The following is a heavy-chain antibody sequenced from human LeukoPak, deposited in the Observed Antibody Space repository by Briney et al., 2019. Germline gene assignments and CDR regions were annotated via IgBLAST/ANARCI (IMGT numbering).Heavy chain of an antibody. CDR3: ARARPLVVWELLLGFDY. Sequence: GGSLRLSCAASGFTFSSYAMHWVRQAPGKGLEWVAVISFDGNNKYYADSVKGRFTISRDNSKNTLYLQMNSLRAEDTAVYYCARARPLVVWELLLGFDYWGQGTLVTVSS. V-gene: IGHV3-30-3*01. J-gene: IGHJ4*02. CDR2: ISFDGNNK. D-gene: IGHD1-26*01. CDR1: GFTFSSYA.